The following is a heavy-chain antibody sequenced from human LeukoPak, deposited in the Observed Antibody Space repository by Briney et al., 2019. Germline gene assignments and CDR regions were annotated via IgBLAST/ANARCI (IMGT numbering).Heavy chain of an antibody. CDR2: ISSDGSST. Sequence: PGGSLRLSCAASGFTFSSYWMHWVRQAPGKGLVWVSRISSDGSSTSYADSVEGRFTISRDNAQNTLDLQMNSLRAEDTAVYYCVRRNYWGQGTLVTVSS. V-gene: IGHV3-74*01. CDR3: VRRNY. CDR1: GFTFSSYW. J-gene: IGHJ4*02.